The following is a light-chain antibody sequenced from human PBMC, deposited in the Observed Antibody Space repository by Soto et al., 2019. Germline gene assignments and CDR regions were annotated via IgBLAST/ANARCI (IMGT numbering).Light chain of an antibody. CDR2: EGT. J-gene: IGLJ2*01. V-gene: IGLV2-14*01. CDR1: SSDIGGYNY. Sequence: QSALTQPASVSGSPGQSIAISCTGTSSDIGGYNYVSWYQPHPGKAPKLMIYEGTNRPSGLSDRFSGSTSGNTASLTISGPKADDEDDYYCRSSTSSSTVIFGGGTKLTVL. CDR3: RSSTSSSTVI.